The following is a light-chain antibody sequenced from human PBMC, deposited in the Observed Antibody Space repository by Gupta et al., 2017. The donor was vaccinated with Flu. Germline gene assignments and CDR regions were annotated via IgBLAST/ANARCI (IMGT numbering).Light chain of an antibody. CDR1: QRISSTY. J-gene: IGKJ5*01. V-gene: IGKV3-20*01. CDR2: GTS. Sequence: EVVLTQSPGTLSLSPGERATLSCRASQRISSTYLAWYQQKPGQAPRLLMFGTSTRATGIPYTFSGSGSGTDFTLTINRLEPEDLAVYFCQQEGNSLTTFGQGTRLEIK. CDR3: QQEGNSLTT.